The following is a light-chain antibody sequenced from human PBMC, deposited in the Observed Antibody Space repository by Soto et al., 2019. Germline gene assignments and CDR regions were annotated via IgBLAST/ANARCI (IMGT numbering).Light chain of an antibody. Sequence: QSVLTQPASVSGSPGQSITISCTGTTSDVGGYKYVSWYQQYPGKAPKVIIYEVSNRPAGVSNRFSGSKSGNTASLTISALQADDESTFYCSSYTTTSTLLFGGGTKLTVL. J-gene: IGLJ3*02. CDR1: TSDVGGYKY. V-gene: IGLV2-14*01. CDR2: EVS. CDR3: SSYTTTSTLL.